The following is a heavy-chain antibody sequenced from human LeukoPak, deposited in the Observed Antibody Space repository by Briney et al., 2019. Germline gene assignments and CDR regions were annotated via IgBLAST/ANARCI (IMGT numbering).Heavy chain of an antibody. J-gene: IGHJ4*02. D-gene: IGHD3-9*01. V-gene: IGHV4-59*01. CDR1: GGSISRYY. Sequence: PSETLSLTCTVSGGSISRYYWSWIRQPPGKGLEWIGYIYYSGSTNYNPSLKGRVTISVDTSKNQFSLKLSSVTAADTAVYYCARGLRYFDWLWGQGTLVTVSS. CDR3: ARGLRYFDWL. CDR2: IYYSGST.